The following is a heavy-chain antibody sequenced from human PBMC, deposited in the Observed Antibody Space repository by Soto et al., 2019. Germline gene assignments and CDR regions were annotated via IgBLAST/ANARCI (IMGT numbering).Heavy chain of an antibody. V-gene: IGHV4-59*08. Sequence: QVQLQESGPGLVKPSETLSLTCTVSGGSISSYYWSWIRQPPGKGLEWIGYIYYSGSTNYNPSLKSRVTISVDTSKNQFSLKLSSVTAADTAVYYCARPASSSWLPNNWYFDLWGRGTLVTVSS. CDR1: GGSISSYY. D-gene: IGHD6-13*01. CDR3: ARPASSSWLPNNWYFDL. CDR2: IYYSGST. J-gene: IGHJ2*01.